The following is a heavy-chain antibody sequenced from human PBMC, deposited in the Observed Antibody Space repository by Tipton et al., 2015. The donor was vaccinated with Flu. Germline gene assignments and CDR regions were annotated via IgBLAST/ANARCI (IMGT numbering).Heavy chain of an antibody. CDR2: IFFTGTT. CDR1: GASINSNDYY. Sequence: TLSLTCSVSGASINSNDYYWGWVRQPPGKGLEWIGSIFFTGTTHYDPSLKSRVTISVDSSKNQFSLKLMSLTAADTAVYYCARGQGANPWGQGTLVTVSS. V-gene: IGHV4-39*07. J-gene: IGHJ5*02. CDR3: ARGQGANP.